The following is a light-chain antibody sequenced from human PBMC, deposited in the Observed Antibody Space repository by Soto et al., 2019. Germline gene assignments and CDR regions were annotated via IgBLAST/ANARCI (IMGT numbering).Light chain of an antibody. J-gene: IGKJ5*01. V-gene: IGKV1-8*01. Sequence: AIRMTQSPSSLSASTGDRVSITCRASRGINSFLAWYQQKPGKAPKLLIYAASTLQSGVPSRFSGSGSGTDFTLTISYLQSEDFATYYCQHYYSYPPTFGQGTRLEIK. CDR1: RGINSF. CDR3: QHYYSYPPT. CDR2: AAS.